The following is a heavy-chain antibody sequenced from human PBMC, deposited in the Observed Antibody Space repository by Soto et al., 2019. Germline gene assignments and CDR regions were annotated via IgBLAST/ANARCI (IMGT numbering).Heavy chain of an antibody. Sequence: ASVKVSCKASGGTFSSYAISWVRQAPGQGLEWMGGIIPIFGTANYAQKFQGRVTITADESTSTAYMELSSLRSEDTAVYYCARSSGRATTYYYYGMDVWGQGTTVTVSS. J-gene: IGHJ6*02. V-gene: IGHV1-69*13. CDR3: ARSSGRATTYYYYGMDV. D-gene: IGHD1-26*01. CDR1: GGTFSSYA. CDR2: IIPIFGTA.